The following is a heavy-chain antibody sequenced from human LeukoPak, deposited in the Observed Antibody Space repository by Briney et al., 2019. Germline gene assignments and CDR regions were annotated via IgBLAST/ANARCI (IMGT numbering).Heavy chain of an antibody. V-gene: IGHV4-59*01. D-gene: IGHD2-15*01. CDR1: GGSISSYY. J-gene: IGHJ4*02. CDR3: ARGDCSGGSCYSFDY. Sequence: SETLSLTCTVSGGSISSYYWSWIRQPPGKGLEWIGYIYYTGSTNYNPSLKSRVTTSVDTSKNQFSLRLSSVTAADTAVYYCARGDCSGGSCYSFDYWGQGTLVTVSS. CDR2: IYYTGST.